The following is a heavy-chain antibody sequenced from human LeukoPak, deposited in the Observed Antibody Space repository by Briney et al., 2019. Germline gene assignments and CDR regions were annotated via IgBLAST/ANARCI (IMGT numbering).Heavy chain of an antibody. CDR1: GGSISSDY. CDR3: AKGAPLYYDFWSGYYFDF. CDR2: ISGSGGST. Sequence: ETLSLTCTVSGGSISSDYWSWVRQAPGKGLEWVSSISGSGGSTYYADSPKGRFTISRDNSENTLYLQMNSLRAEDTAVYYCAKGAPLYYDFWSGYYFDFWGQGTLVTVSS. J-gene: IGHJ4*02. D-gene: IGHD3-3*01. V-gene: IGHV3-23*01.